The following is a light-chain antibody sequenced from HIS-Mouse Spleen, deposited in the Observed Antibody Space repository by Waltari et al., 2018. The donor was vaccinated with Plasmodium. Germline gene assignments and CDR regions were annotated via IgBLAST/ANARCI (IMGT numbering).Light chain of an antibody. CDR1: QGISSY. CDR3: QQLNSYPLT. V-gene: IGKV1-9*01. CDR2: AAS. J-gene: IGKJ4*01. Sequence: DTQLTQSPSFLSASVGDRVTITCRASQGISSYLAWYQQKPGKAPKLLIYAASTLQSGVPSSFSGSGSGTEFTLTISSLQPEDFATYYCQQLNSYPLTFGGGTKVEIK.